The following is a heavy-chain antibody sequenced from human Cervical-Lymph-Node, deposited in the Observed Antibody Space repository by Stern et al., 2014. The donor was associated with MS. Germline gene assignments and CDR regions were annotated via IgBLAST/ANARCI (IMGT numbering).Heavy chain of an antibody. J-gene: IGHJ4*02. CDR2: INGGGAVS. V-gene: IGHV3-74*02. CDR3: ASAYRAS. CDR1: GFSFSTYW. D-gene: IGHD1-1*01. Sequence: EDQLVESGGGIVKPGGSLKISCVASGFSFSTYWMHWVRQGPGQGLEWVSRINGGGAVSNYAHTVRGRFTIHRHNATNTMSLQLDKLRVEDTAIYYCASAYRASWGQGTLVTVST.